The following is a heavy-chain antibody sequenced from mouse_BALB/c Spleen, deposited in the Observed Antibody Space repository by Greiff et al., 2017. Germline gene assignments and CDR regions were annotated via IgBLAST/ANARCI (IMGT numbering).Heavy chain of an antibody. Sequence: EVKLMESGGGLVKPGGSLKLSCAASGFTFSSYAMSWVRQTPEKRLEWVASISSGGSTYYPDSVKGRFTISRDNARNILYLQMSSLRSEDTAMYYCARDDYDGYYFDYWGQGTTRTVSS. V-gene: IGHV5-6-5*01. CDR1: GFTFSSYA. CDR3: ARDDYDGYYFDY. J-gene: IGHJ2*01. CDR2: ISSGGST. D-gene: IGHD2-4*01.